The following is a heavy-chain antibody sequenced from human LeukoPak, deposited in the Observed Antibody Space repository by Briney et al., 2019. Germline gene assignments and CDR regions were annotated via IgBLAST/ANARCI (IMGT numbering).Heavy chain of an antibody. V-gene: IGHV4-4*07. D-gene: IGHD5-12*01. Sequence: SETLSLTCTVSGGSISSYYWSWIRRPAGKGLEWIGRIYTSGGTNYSPSLKSRVTMSVDTSKNQFSLKLSSVTAADTAVYYCARDPPTWIHDYYYGMDVWGQGTTVTVSS. J-gene: IGHJ6*02. CDR2: IYTSGGT. CDR3: ARDPPTWIHDYYYGMDV. CDR1: GGSISSYY.